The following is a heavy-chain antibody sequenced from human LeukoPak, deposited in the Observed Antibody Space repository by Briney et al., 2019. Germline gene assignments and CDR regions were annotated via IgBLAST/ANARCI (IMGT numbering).Heavy chain of an antibody. D-gene: IGHD5/OR15-5a*01. CDR3: VRDSGAYSSVYYDAFDF. CDR1: GFTFTNYW. CDR2: INLEGSEK. Sequence: GGSLRLSCAASGFTFTNYWMIWVRQAPGKGLEWVANINLEGSEKHYADSVNGRFTISRDNAKNSMFLQMNSLRVDDTAMYYCVRDSGAYSSVYYDAFDFWGQGTVVTVSS. J-gene: IGHJ3*01. V-gene: IGHV3-7*01.